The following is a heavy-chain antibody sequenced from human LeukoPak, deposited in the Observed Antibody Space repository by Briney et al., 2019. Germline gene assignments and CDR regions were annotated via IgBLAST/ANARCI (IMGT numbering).Heavy chain of an antibody. Sequence: SETLSLTCAVYGGSFSGYYWSWIRQPPGKGLEWIGEINHSGSTNYNPSLKSRVTISVDTSKNQFSLKLSSVTAADMAVYYCAKLVSPSSSWYYARFDYWGQGTLVTVSS. CDR2: INHSGST. CDR1: GGSFSGYY. J-gene: IGHJ4*02. V-gene: IGHV4-34*01. D-gene: IGHD6-13*01. CDR3: AKLVSPSSSWYYARFDY.